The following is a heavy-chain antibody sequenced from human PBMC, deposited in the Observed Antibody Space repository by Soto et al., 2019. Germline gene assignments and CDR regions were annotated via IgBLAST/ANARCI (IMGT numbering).Heavy chain of an antibody. CDR2: IYYSGST. V-gene: IGHV4-59*01. J-gene: IGHJ4*02. CDR1: GGSMSSYY. D-gene: IGHD2-15*01. CDR3: ASGGRAYCSGGSCYDLFDY. Sequence: SETLSLTCTVSGGSMSSYYWSWIRQPPGKGLEWIGYIYYSGSTNYNPSLKSRVTMSVDTSKNQFSLKLSSVTAADTAVYYCASGGRAYCSGGSCYDLFDYWGQGTLVTVSS.